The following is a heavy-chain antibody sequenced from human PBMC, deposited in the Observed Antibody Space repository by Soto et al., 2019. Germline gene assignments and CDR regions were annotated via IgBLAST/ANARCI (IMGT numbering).Heavy chain of an antibody. D-gene: IGHD6-19*01. Sequence: SETLSLTCTVSGGSISSGGYYWSWIRQHPGKGLEWIGYIYYSGSTYYNPSLKSRVTISVDTSKNQFSLKLSSVTAADTAVYYCARSKWLASGNFDYWGQGTLVTVSS. J-gene: IGHJ4*02. V-gene: IGHV4-31*03. CDR2: IYYSGST. CDR3: ARSKWLASGNFDY. CDR1: GGSISSGGYY.